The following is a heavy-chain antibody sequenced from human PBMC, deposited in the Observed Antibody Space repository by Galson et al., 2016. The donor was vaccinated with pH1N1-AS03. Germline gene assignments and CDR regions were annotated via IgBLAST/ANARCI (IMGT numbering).Heavy chain of an antibody. CDR2: INSKTDGGTT. Sequence: SLRLSCAASGFTFRYAGMSWVRQAPGRGLEWVGRINSKTDGGTTDYAAPVEGRFTTSRDDSKNMLYLQMNSLKTEDSAMYYCTKERYGDYFDYCGQGTLVTVSS. J-gene: IGHJ4*02. D-gene: IGHD4-17*01. CDR3: TKERYGDYFDY. CDR1: GFTFRYAG. V-gene: IGHV3-15*01.